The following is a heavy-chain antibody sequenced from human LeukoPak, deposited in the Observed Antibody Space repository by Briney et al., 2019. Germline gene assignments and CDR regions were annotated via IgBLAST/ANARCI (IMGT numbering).Heavy chain of an antibody. Sequence: SETLSLTCAVYGGSFSGYYWSWIRQPPGKGLEWIGEINHSGSTNYNPSLKSRVTISVDTPKNQFSLKLSSVTAADTAVYYCARGLRVIDYWGQGTLVTVSS. CDR2: INHSGST. CDR3: ARGLRVIDY. V-gene: IGHV4-34*01. D-gene: IGHD3-16*02. J-gene: IGHJ4*02. CDR1: GGSFSGYY.